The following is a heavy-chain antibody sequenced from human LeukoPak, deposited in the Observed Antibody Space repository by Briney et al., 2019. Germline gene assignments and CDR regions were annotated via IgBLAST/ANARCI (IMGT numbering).Heavy chain of an antibody. Sequence: SETLSLTCTVSGGSISIYYWSWIRQPPGKGLEWIAYISDIGSINYNPSLKSRVTISLDTSKNQFSLKLSSVNAADTAVYYCAGHHPRNTVDFWGQGTLVTVSS. CDR1: GGSISIYY. J-gene: IGHJ4*02. V-gene: IGHV4-59*08. CDR3: AGHHPRNTVDF. D-gene: IGHD2/OR15-2a*01. CDR2: ISDIGSI.